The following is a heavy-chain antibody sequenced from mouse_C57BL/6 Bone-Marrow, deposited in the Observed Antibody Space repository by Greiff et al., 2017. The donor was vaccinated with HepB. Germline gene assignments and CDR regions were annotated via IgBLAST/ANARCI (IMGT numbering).Heavy chain of an antibody. CDR2: IYPSDSET. J-gene: IGHJ2*01. D-gene: IGHD1-1*01. Sequence: VQLQQPGAELVRPGSSVKLSCKASGYTFTSYWMDWVKQRPGQGLEWIGNIYPSDSETHYNQKFKDKATLTVDKSSSTAYMQLSSLTSEDSAVYYCARNSYGSSYEDYWGQGTTLTVSS. V-gene: IGHV1-61*01. CDR1: GYTFTSYW. CDR3: ARNSYGSSYEDY.